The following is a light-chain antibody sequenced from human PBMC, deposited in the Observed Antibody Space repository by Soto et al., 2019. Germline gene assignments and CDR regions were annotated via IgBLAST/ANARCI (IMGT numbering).Light chain of an antibody. CDR2: GNT. J-gene: IGLJ1*01. CDR1: SSNIGAGYD. CDR3: QSYDSSLSGSYV. V-gene: IGLV1-40*01. Sequence: QSVLTQPPSVSGAPGQRVTISCTGSSSNIGAGYDVHWYQHLPGTAPKLLIYGNTNRPSGVPDRFSGSKSGTSAPLAITGLQAEDEADYYCQSYDSSLSGSYVFGNGTKVTVL.